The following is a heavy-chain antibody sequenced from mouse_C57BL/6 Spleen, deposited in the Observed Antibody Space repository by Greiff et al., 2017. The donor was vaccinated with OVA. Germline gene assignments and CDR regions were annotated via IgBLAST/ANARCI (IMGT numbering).Heavy chain of an antibody. V-gene: IGHV1-82*01. J-gene: IGHJ2*01. CDR1: GYAFSSSW. CDR2: IYPGDGDT. CDR3: ARKPTAQDYYFDY. D-gene: IGHD3-2*02. Sequence: QVQLKQSGPELVKPGASVKISCKASGYAFSSSWMNWVKQRPGKGLEWIGRIYPGDGDTNYNGKFKGKATLTADKSSSTAYMQLSSLTSEDSAVYFCARKPTAQDYYFDYWGQGTTLTVSS.